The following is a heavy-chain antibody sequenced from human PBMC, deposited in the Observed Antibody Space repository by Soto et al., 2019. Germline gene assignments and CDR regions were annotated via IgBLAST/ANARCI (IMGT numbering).Heavy chain of an antibody. J-gene: IGHJ4*02. CDR3: VRYAEYFYRSGTYTLLDY. D-gene: IGHD3-10*01. CDR1: GFTFSSYA. Sequence: QVQLVESGGGVVQPGRSLRLSCAASGFTFSSYAMHWVRQAPGKGLDWVAVISYDGTNKDYADSVKGRFTISRDNFKNPLYLQMNSLGADDTAVFYCVRYAEYFYRSGTYTLLDYWGQGTLVTVSS. CDR2: ISYDGTNK. V-gene: IGHV3-30-3*01.